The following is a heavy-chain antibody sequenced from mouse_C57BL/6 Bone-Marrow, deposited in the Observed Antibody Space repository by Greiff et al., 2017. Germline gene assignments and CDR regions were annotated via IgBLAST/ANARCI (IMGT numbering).Heavy chain of an antibody. V-gene: IGHV1-64*01. CDR2: IHPNSGST. CDR1: GYTFTSYW. CDR3: ARSYYGGSYNY. Sequence: QVQLQQPGAELVKPGASVKLSCKASGYTFTSYWMHWVKQRPGQGLEWIGMIHPNSGSTNYNEKFKSKATLTVDKSSSTAYMQLSSLTSEDSAVYYCARSYYGGSYNYWGKGTTLTVSS. J-gene: IGHJ2*01. D-gene: IGHD1-1*01.